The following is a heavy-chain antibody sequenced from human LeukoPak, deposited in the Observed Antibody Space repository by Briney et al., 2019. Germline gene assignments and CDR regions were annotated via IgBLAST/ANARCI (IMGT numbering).Heavy chain of an antibody. J-gene: IGHJ4*02. V-gene: IGHV3-33*06. CDR1: GFTFGTYG. D-gene: IGHD6-13*01. CDR2: IWYDGSNK. CDR3: AKQQQLAFDY. Sequence: QPGGSLRLSCAASGFTFGTYGMHWVRQAPGKGLEWVAVIWYDGSNKYYADSVKGRFTISRDNSKNTLYLQMNSLRAEDTAVYYCAKQQQLAFDYWGQGTLVTVSS.